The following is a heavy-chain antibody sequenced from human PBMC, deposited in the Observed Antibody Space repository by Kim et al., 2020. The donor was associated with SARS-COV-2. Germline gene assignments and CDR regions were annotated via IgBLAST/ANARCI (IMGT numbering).Heavy chain of an antibody. D-gene: IGHD6-13*01. J-gene: IGHJ5*02. Sequence: YDGGSTYYADSVKGRFTISRDNSKNTLYLQMNSLRAEDTAVYYCASSWYTWGQGTLVTVSS. CDR3: ASSWYT. CDR2: YDGGST. V-gene: IGHV3-53*01.